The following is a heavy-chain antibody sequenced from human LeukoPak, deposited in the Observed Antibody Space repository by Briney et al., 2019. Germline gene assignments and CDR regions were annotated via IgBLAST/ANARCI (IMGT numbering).Heavy chain of an antibody. CDR2: IIPILGIA. J-gene: IGHJ4*02. D-gene: IGHD6-25*01. Sequence: GASVKVSCKASGGTFSSYAISWVRQAPGQGLEWMGRIIPILGIANYAQKFQGRVTITADKSTSTAYMELSSLRSEDTAVYYCARDGSLSPADVYWGRGTLVTVSS. V-gene: IGHV1-69*04. CDR3: ARDGSLSPADVY. CDR1: GGTFSSYA.